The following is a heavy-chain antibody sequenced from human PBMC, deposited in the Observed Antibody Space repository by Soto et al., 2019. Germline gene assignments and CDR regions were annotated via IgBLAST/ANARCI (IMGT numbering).Heavy chain of an antibody. D-gene: IGHD2-15*01. Sequence: GGSLRLSCAASGFTFSSSAMSWVRQAPGKGLEWVAGLSWDRSTVAYADSVQGRFTISRDHAKNSVDLLMDSLRPDDTALYFCAVSSPDIVVLPSSIYFTSWGPGTQVTVSS. CDR3: AVSSPDIVVLPSSIYFTS. V-gene: IGHV3-9*01. CDR2: LSWDRSTV. CDR1: GFTFSSSA. J-gene: IGHJ4*02.